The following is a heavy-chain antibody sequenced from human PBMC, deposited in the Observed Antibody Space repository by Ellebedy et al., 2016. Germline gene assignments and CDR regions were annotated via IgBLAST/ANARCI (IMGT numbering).Heavy chain of an antibody. CDR3: ARDSMVRGVELYDY. J-gene: IGHJ4*02. CDR1: GYTFTGYY. CDR2: INPNSGGT. D-gene: IGHD3-10*01. V-gene: IGHV1-2*02. Sequence: ASVKVSCXASGYTFTGYYMHWVRQAPGQGLEWMGWINPNSGGTNYAQKFQGRVTMTRDTSISTAYMELSRLRSDDTAVYYCARDSMVRGVELYDYWGQGTLVTVSS.